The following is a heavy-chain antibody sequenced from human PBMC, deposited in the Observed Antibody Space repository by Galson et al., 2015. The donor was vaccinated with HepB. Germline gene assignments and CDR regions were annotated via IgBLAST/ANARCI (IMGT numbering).Heavy chain of an antibody. D-gene: IGHD3-3*01. CDR2: ITSSSSYI. Sequence: SLRLSCAASGFTFSSYSTNWVRQAPGKGLEWVSSITSSSSYIYYADSVKGRFTISRDNAKNSLYLQMNSLRAEDTAVYYCARDSRARDFWSGYDWFDPWGQGTLVTVSS. J-gene: IGHJ5*02. V-gene: IGHV3-21*01. CDR1: GFTFSSYS. CDR3: ARDSRARDFWSGYDWFDP.